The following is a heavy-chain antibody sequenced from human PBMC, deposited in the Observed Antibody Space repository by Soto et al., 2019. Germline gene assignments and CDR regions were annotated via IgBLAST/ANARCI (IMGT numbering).Heavy chain of an antibody. D-gene: IGHD6-13*01. J-gene: IGHJ4*02. CDR3: ERRDSNACPDY. CDR2: IHHREYCS. Sequence: GESLKISCKGPGYIFHNNWIGWVRQMPGKGLEWMGIIHHREYCSRYRPSFPGQVTMSVDKSINTAYLQWSSLKASDTDMYYCERRDSNACPDYWGQGTLVTVSS. CDR1: GYIFHNNW. V-gene: IGHV5-51*01.